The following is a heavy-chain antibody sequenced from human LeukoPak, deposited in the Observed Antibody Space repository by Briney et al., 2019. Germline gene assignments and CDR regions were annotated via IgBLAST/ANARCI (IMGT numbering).Heavy chain of an antibody. J-gene: IGHJ4*02. V-gene: IGHV3-21*01. CDR3: ARGEYSSSWLFDY. Sequence: GGSLRLSCEASGFTFRSYAMTWVRQAPGKGLEWVSAISGSGAKTYYADSVKGRFTISRDNAKNSLYLQMNSLRAEDTAVYYCARGEYSSSWLFDYWGQGTLVTVSS. CDR2: ISGSGAKT. D-gene: IGHD6-13*01. CDR1: GFTFRSYA.